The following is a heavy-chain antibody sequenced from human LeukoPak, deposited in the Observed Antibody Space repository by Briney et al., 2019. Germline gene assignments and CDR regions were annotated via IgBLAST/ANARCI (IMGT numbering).Heavy chain of an antibody. V-gene: IGHV4-59*01. CDR1: GGSISSYY. J-gene: IGHJ3*02. CDR3: ARGRYFDWLSRRDAFDI. Sequence: PSETLSLTCTVSGGSISSYYWSWIRQPPGKGLEWIGYIYYSGSTNYNPSLKSRVTISVDTSKNQFSLKLSSVTAADTAVYCCARGRYFDWLSRRDAFDIWGQGTMVTVSS. D-gene: IGHD3-9*01. CDR2: IYYSGST.